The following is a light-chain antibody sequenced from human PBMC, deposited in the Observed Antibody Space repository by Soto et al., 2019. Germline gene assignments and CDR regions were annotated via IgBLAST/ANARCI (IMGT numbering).Light chain of an antibody. Sequence: QSALTQPASVSGSPGQSITISCTGTGSDVGLYNYVSWYQQHPGNAPKLMIYDVSNRPSGISNRFSGSKSGNTASLTISGLQAEDEADYYCCSYTRTSTRVFGTGTKLTVL. CDR3: CSYTRTSTRV. CDR2: DVS. J-gene: IGLJ1*01. V-gene: IGLV2-14*01. CDR1: GSDVGLYNY.